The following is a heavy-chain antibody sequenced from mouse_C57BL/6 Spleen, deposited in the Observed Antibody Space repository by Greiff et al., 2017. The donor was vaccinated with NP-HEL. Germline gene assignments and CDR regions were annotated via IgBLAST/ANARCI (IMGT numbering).Heavy chain of an antibody. J-gene: IGHJ3*01. V-gene: IGHV1-64*01. Sequence: QVQLQQPGAELVKPGASVKLSCKASGYTFTSYWMHWVRQRPGQGLEWIGMIHPNSGSTNYNEKFKSKATLTVDKSSSTAYMQLSSLTSEDSAVYYCARGGDYAWFAYWGQGTLVTVSA. CDR1: GYTFTSYW. D-gene: IGHD2-4*01. CDR3: ARGGDYAWFAY. CDR2: IHPNSGST.